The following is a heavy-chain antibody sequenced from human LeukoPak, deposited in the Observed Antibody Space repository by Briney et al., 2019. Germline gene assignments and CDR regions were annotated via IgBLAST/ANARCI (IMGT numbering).Heavy chain of an antibody. V-gene: IGHV4-59*12. CDR3: ARLAFGGVIVSNY. D-gene: IGHD3-16*02. J-gene: IGHJ4*02. Sequence: SETLSLTCSVSGGSISSYYWNWIRQTPGKGLEWIGYIYYSGRTNYNPSLKSRVTMSVDTSKNQFSLKLSSVTAADTAVYYCARLAFGGVIVSNYWGQGTLVTVSS. CDR1: GGSISSYY. CDR2: IYYSGRT.